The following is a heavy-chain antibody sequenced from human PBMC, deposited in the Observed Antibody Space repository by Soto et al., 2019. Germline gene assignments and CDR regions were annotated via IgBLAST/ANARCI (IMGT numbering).Heavy chain of an antibody. D-gene: IGHD3-10*01. Sequence: PGGSLRLSCVASGFTFGSRAMSWVRQAPGEGLEWVSTITDTGGDTKYADSVRGRFTISRDNSKNTLYLQMSSLRAEDSAVYYCGRGSKDSYPGSRIFDFWVRGTMVTVSS. CDR3: GRGSKDSYPGSRIFDF. CDR2: ITDTGGDT. CDR1: GFTFGSRA. J-gene: IGHJ4*02. V-gene: IGHV3-23*01.